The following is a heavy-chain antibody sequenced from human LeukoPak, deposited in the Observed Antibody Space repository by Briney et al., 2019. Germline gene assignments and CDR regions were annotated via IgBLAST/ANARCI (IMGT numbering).Heavy chain of an antibody. Sequence: GGSLRLSCAGSGFTFSSHWIGWFRQAPGKGLKWVAHINQDGSQKYYVDSVEGRFAISRDNAKNSLYLQMNSLRAEDTAIYYCAKEYRTARGGYFDYWGQGTLVTVSS. CDR3: AKEYRTARGGYFDY. D-gene: IGHD1-14*01. CDR2: INQDGSQK. J-gene: IGHJ4*02. V-gene: IGHV3-7*01. CDR1: GFTFSSHW.